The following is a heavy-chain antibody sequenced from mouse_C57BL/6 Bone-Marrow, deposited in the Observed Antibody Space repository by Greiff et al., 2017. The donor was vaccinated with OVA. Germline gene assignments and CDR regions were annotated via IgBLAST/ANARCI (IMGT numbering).Heavy chain of an antibody. CDR3: ARAGNWDWYFDV. D-gene: IGHD4-1*01. CDR1: GFTFSDYY. J-gene: IGHJ1*03. V-gene: IGHV5-16*01. Sequence: EVQLVESEGGLVQPGRSMKLSCTASGFTFSDYYMAWVRQVPEKGLEWVANINYDGSSTYYLDSLKSRFIISRDNAKNILYLQMSSLKSEDTATYYCARAGNWDWYFDVWGTGTTVTVSS. CDR2: INYDGSST.